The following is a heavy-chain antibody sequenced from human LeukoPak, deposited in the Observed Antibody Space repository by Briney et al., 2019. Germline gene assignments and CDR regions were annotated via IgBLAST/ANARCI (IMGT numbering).Heavy chain of an antibody. Sequence: SETLSLTCDVSGGSISSSNWWSWVRQPPGKGLEWIGEIYHSGSTNYNPSLKSRVTISVDKSKNQFSLKLSSVTAADTAVYYCARLQNYYGSGSYYTSRPYFDYWGQGTLVTVSS. CDR2: IYHSGST. J-gene: IGHJ4*02. CDR3: ARLQNYYGSGSYYTSRPYFDY. V-gene: IGHV4-4*02. D-gene: IGHD3-10*01. CDR1: GGSISSSNW.